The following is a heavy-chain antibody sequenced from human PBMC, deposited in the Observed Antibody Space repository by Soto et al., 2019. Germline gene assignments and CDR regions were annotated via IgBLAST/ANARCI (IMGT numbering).Heavy chain of an antibody. CDR1: GYTFTSYA. CDR3: ARARYYYGSGPPGY. J-gene: IGHJ4*02. D-gene: IGHD3-10*01. Sequence: GASVKVSCKASGYTFTSYAMHWVRQAPGQRLEWMGWINAGNGNTKYSQKFQGRVTITRDTSASTAYMELSSLRSEDTAVYYCARARYYYGSGPPGYWGQGTLVPSPQ. CDR2: INAGNGNT. V-gene: IGHV1-3*01.